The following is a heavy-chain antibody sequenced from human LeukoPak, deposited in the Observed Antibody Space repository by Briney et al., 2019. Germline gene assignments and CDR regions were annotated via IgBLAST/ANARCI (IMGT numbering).Heavy chain of an antibody. CDR1: GFTFSSYS. Sequence: GGSLRLSCAASGFTFSSYSMNWVRQAPGKGLEWVSSISSSSSYIYYADSVEGRFTISRDNAKNSLYLQMNSLRAEDTAVYYCARVYYDRVGDAFDIWGQGTMVTVSS. D-gene: IGHD3-22*01. CDR3: ARVYYDRVGDAFDI. J-gene: IGHJ3*02. V-gene: IGHV3-21*01. CDR2: ISSSSSYI.